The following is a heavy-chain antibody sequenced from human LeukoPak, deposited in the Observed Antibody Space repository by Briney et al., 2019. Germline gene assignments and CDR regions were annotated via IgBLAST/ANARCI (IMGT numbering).Heavy chain of an antibody. J-gene: IGHJ4*02. CDR2: ISYDGSNK. CDR3: AKDQGKYIEN. Sequence: TGGSLRLSCAASGFTFSSYGMHWVRQAPGKGLEWVAVISYDGSNKYYADSAKGRFTISRDNSKNTLYLQMNSLRAEDTAVYYCAKDQGKYIENWRQGTLVTVSS. CDR1: GFTFSSYG. D-gene: IGHD5-12*01. V-gene: IGHV3-30*18.